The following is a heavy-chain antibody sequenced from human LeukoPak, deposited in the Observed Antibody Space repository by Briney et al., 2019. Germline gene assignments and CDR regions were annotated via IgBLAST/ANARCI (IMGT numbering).Heavy chain of an antibody. CDR1: GGSISGYY. Sequence: SETLSLTCTVSGGSISGYYWSWIRQPPGKGLEWIGYIYYTGSTNYNPSLKSRVTISVDTSKNQFSLKLSSVTAADTAVYYCAKADKDWFDPWGQGTLVTVSS. V-gene: IGHV4-59*01. CDR3: AKADKDWFDP. J-gene: IGHJ5*02. CDR2: IYYTGST.